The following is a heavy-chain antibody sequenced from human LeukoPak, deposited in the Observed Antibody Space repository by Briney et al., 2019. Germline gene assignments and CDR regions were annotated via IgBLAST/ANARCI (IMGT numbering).Heavy chain of an antibody. D-gene: IGHD3-10*01. CDR3: ARHPWPLWFGEPNGRFDY. CDR1: GDSISSGAYY. CDR2: ISTDGST. J-gene: IGHJ4*02. Sequence: SETLSLTCTVSGDSISSGAYYWSWIRQPAGKGLEWIGRISTDGSTNYNPSLNSRVTMSVDTSKNQFSLKLSSVTAADTAVYYCARHPWPLWFGEPNGRFDYWGQGTLVTVSS. V-gene: IGHV4-61*02.